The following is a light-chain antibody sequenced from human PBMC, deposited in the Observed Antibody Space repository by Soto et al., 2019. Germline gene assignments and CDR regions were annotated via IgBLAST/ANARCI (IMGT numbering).Light chain of an antibody. V-gene: IGKV3-20*01. CDR2: GAS. CDR1: QSVSSHY. J-gene: IGKJ1*01. CDR3: QQYGSSSGT. Sequence: EIVLTQSPGTLSLSPGERATLSCRASQSVSSHYLAWYQQKPGQAPRLLIYGASSRAIGIPDRFSGSGSGTDFTLTVSRLEPEDFAVYYCQQYGSSSGTIGQGTKVEIK.